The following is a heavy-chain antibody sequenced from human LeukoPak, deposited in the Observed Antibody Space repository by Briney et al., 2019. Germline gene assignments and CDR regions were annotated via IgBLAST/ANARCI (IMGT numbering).Heavy chain of an antibody. CDR1: GSSISSSSYY. CDR3: ARQRFLEWLKYYYMDV. D-gene: IGHD3-3*01. V-gene: IGHV4-39*01. Sequence: SETLSLTCTVSGSSISSSSYYWGWIRQPPGKGLEWIGSIYYSGSTYYNPSLKSRVTISVDTSKNQFSLKLSSVTAADTAVYYCARQRFLEWLKYYYMDVWGKGTTVTVSS. CDR2: IYYSGST. J-gene: IGHJ6*03.